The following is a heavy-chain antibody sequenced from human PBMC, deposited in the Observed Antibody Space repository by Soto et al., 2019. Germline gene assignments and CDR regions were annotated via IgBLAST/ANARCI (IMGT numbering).Heavy chain of an antibody. D-gene: IGHD3-10*01. CDR1: GYTFSADW. J-gene: IGHJ5*02. CDR2: IHSINSSA. V-gene: IGHV5-10-1*01. Sequence: GESLKISCKASGYTFSADWITWVRQMPGKGLEWVGRIHSINSSADYGLSFGRQVSISVDQTINNVYLQCSNVPTAGSAMYFFAMRFRYASIWYGVDCLDPWGQGTMVTVSS. CDR3: AMRFRYASIWYGVDCLDP.